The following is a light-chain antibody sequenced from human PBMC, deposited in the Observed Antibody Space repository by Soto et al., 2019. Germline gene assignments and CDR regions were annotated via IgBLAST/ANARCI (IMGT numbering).Light chain of an antibody. CDR1: QSVSSSY. CDR3: QQYDCSPLT. V-gene: IGKV3-20*01. J-gene: IGKJ4*01. Sequence: EIVLTQSPGTLSSSPGERATLSCRASQSVSSSYLAWYQQKPGQAPRLLIYGASSRATGIPDRFSGSGSGTDFTLTISRLEPEEFAVYYCQQYDCSPLTFGGGTKVEI. CDR2: GAS.